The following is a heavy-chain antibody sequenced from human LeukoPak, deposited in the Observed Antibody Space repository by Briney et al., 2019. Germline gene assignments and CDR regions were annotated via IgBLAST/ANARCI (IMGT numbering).Heavy chain of an antibody. D-gene: IGHD1-26*01. CDR1: GGSFSGYY. CDR3: ARGRSGSYYYYYGMDV. J-gene: IGHJ6*02. V-gene: IGHV4-34*01. CDR2: INYSGST. Sequence: SETLSLTCAVYGGSFSGYYWSWIRQPPGKGLEWIGEINYSGSTNYNPSLKSRVTISVDTSKNQFSLKLSSVTAADTAVYYCARGRSGSYYYYYGMDVWGQGTTVTVSS.